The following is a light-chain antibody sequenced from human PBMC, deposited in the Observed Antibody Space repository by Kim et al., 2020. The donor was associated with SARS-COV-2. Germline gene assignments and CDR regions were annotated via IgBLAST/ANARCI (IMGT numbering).Light chain of an antibody. Sequence: SPGERAPLSCRASQSGSSSYLAWYQQKPGQAPRLLIYGASSRATGIPDRFSGSGSGTDFTLTISRLEPEDFAVYYCQQYGSSPWTFGQGTKVDIK. V-gene: IGKV3-20*01. CDR3: QQYGSSPWT. J-gene: IGKJ1*01. CDR2: GAS. CDR1: QSGSSSY.